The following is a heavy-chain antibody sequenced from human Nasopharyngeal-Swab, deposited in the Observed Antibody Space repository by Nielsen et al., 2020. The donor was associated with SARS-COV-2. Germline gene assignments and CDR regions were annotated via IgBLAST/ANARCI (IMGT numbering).Heavy chain of an antibody. J-gene: IGHJ6*04. Sequence: GESLKISCQGSGYAFTNYWIAWVRQWTGKGLEWMGIIYPGDSDTRYSPSFQGQVTISADKSISTAYLQWSSLKASDSAMYYCARPRSTLAYTMDVWGEGTTVTVSS. V-gene: IGHV5-51*01. CDR1: GYAFTNYW. CDR3: ARPRSTLAYTMDV. CDR2: IYPGDSDT. D-gene: IGHD4-11*01.